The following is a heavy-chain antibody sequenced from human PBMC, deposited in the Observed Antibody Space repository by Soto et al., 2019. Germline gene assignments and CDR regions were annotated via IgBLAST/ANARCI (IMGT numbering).Heavy chain of an antibody. Sequence: SETLSLTCAVYGGSFSGYYWSWIRQPPGKGLEWIGEINHSGSTNYNPSLKSRVTISVDTSKNQFSLKLSSVTAADTAVYYCARGQSTRISRGLDVWGQGTTVTVSS. D-gene: IGHD3-22*01. CDR1: GGSFSGYY. J-gene: IGHJ6*02. CDR2: INHSGST. CDR3: ARGQSTRISRGLDV. V-gene: IGHV4-34*01.